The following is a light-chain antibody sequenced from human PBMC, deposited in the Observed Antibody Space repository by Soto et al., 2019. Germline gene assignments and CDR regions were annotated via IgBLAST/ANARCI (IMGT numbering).Light chain of an antibody. Sequence: EIVMTQSPATLSVSPGERATLSCRASQSVISYLAWYQQTPGQPPRLLIYGASTRATGIPARFSGSGSGTEFILSISSLQSEDFAVYYCQQYGRSPATFGQGTKVEIK. CDR2: GAS. CDR1: QSVISY. J-gene: IGKJ1*01. V-gene: IGKV3-15*01. CDR3: QQYGRSPAT.